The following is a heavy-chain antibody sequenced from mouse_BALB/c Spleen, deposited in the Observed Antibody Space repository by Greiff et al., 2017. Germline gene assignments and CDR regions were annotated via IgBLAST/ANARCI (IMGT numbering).Heavy chain of an antibody. CDR1: GFTFSSYA. CDR2: ISSGGST. Sequence: EVQGVESGGGLVKPGGSLKLSCAASGFTFSSYAMSWVRQTPEKRLEWVASISSGGSTYYPYSVKGRFTISRDNARNILYLQMSSLRSEDTAMYYCARDYYGSSAGYYAMDYWGQGTSVTVSS. J-gene: IGHJ4*01. CDR3: ARDYYGSSAGYYAMDY. V-gene: IGHV5-6-5*01. D-gene: IGHD1-1*01.